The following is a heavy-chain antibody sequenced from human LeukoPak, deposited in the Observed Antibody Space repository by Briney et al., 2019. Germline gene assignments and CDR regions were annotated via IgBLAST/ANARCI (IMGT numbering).Heavy chain of an antibody. CDR2: ISSSSSTM. J-gene: IGHJ4*02. D-gene: IGHD4-17*01. V-gene: IGHV3-48*01. CDR3: ASQETAVTTFVY. CDR1: GFTFSTYN. Sequence: TGGSLRLSCAASGFTFSTYNMNWVRQAPGKGLEWISYISSSSSTMAYADSVRGRFTISRDNAKNSLYLQMNNLRAEDTAVYYCASQETAVTTFVYWGLGTLVTVSS.